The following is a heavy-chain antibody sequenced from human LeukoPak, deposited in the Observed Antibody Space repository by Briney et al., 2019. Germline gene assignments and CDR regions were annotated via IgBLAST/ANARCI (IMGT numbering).Heavy chain of an antibody. J-gene: IGHJ4*02. V-gene: IGHV4-39*07. D-gene: IGHD3-10*01. Sequence: SETLSLTCTVSGGSISSSSYYWGWIRQPPGKGLEWIGSIYYSGSTYYNPSLKSRVTISVDTSKNQFSLKLSSVTAADTAVYYCATGVVRGVPFLYWGQGTLVTVSS. CDR2: IYYSGST. CDR3: ATGVVRGVPFLY. CDR1: GGSISSSSYY.